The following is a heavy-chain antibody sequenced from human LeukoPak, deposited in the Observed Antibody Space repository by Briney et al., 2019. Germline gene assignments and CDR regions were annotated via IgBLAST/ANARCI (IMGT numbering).Heavy chain of an antibody. D-gene: IGHD6-13*01. CDR1: GGTFSSYA. J-gene: IGHJ6*02. CDR3: ARELQYSSSWYNYYYGMDV. Sequence: ASVKVSCKASGGTFSSYAISWVRQAPGQGLEWMGGIIPIFGTANYARKFQGRVTITADESTSTAYMELSSLRSEDTAVYYCARELQYSSSWYNYYYGMDVWGQGTTVTVSS. CDR2: IIPIFGTA. V-gene: IGHV1-69*13.